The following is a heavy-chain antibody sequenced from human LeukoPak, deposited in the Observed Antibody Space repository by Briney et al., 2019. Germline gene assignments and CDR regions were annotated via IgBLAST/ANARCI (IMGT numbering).Heavy chain of an antibody. CDR2: VYYSGSI. D-gene: IGHD3-22*01. V-gene: IGHV4-59*04. J-gene: IGHJ2*01. CDR1: GGSISSYY. CDR3: ARRSYDSSGYRDWYFDL. Sequence: SETLSLTCAASGGSISSYYWSWIRQPPGKGLEWIGYVYYSGSIYYNPSLKSRVTMSVDTSRNQFSLKLSSVTAVDTAVYYCARRSYDSSGYRDWYFDLWGRGTLVTVSS.